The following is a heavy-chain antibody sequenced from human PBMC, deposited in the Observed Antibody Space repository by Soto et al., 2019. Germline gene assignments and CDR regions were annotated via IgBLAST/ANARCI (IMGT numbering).Heavy chain of an antibody. CDR3: ARDGSSSSERTYYYGMDV. Sequence: GGSLRLSCAASGFTFSSYAMHWVRQAPGKGLEWVAVISYDGSNKYYADSVKGRFTISRDNSKNTLYLQMNSLRAEDTAVYYCARDGSSSSERTYYYGMDVWGQGTTVTVSS. CDR2: ISYDGSNK. V-gene: IGHV3-30-3*01. J-gene: IGHJ6*02. D-gene: IGHD6-13*01. CDR1: GFTFSSYA.